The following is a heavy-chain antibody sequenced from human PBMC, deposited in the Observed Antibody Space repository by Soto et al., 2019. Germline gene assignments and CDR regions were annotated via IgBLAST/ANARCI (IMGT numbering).Heavy chain of an antibody. CDR1: GCSISSYY. CDR2: IYTSGRT. V-gene: IGHV4-4*07. CDR3: ARDNGGNSLDYYYYGMDV. J-gene: IGHJ6*02. D-gene: IGHD2-21*02. Sequence: QVQLQESGPGLVKPSETLSLTCTVSGCSISSYYWGWIRQPAGKGLEWIGRIYTSGRTNYNPSLKSRVTMSVEQSKNQFSLKLSSVTAADTAVYYCARDNGGNSLDYYYYGMDVWGQGTTVTVSS.